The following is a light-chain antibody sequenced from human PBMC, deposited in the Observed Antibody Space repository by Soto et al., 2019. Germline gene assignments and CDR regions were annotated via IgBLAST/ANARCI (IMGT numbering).Light chain of an antibody. Sequence: EIVLTQSPATLSLSPGERATLSCRASQSVSSYLAWYQQKPGQAPRLLIYDASNRATGIPARFSGSGSGTDFTLTISSLEPEDFAVYYCQQRTKWRTFGQGTKVDTK. CDR3: QQRTKWRT. V-gene: IGKV3-11*01. J-gene: IGKJ1*01. CDR1: QSVSSY. CDR2: DAS.